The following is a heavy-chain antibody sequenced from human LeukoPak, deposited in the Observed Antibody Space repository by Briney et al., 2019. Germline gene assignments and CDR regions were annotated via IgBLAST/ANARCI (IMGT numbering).Heavy chain of an antibody. V-gene: IGHV4-34*01. CDR2: INHSGST. CDR1: GGSFSGYY. Sequence: PSETLSLTCAVYGGSFSGYYWSWIRQPPGKGLEWIGEINHSGSTNYNPSLKSRVTISVDTSKNQFSLKLSSVTAADTAVYYCARKGSRLGRPSSFDYWGQGTLVTVSS. D-gene: IGHD6-6*01. CDR3: ARKGSRLGRPSSFDY. J-gene: IGHJ4*02.